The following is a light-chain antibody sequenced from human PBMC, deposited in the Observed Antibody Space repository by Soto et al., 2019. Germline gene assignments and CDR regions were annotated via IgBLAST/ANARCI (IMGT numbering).Light chain of an antibody. CDR3: QKYTSALVT. CDR2: GAS. V-gene: IGKV1-27*01. CDR1: QGISNY. J-gene: IGKJ5*01. Sequence: DIQMTQSPSSLSASVGDRVTITCRASQGISNYLAWYQQKPGKVPELLIYGASTLQSGVPSRFSGSGSGTTFTLTISSLQPEDVATYYCQKYTSALVTFGQGTRLEIK.